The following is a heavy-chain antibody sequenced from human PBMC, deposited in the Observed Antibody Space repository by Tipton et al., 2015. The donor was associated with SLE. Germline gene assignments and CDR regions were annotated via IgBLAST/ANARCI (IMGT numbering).Heavy chain of an antibody. J-gene: IGHJ4*02. CDR1: GYTLTELS. CDR2: FDPEDGET. CDR3: ATVGPAYGDYVDYFVY. V-gene: IGHV1-24*01. D-gene: IGHD4-17*01. Sequence: QLVQSGAEVKKPGASVKVSCKVSGYTLTELSMHWVRQAPGKGLEWMGGFDPEDGETISAQKFQGRVTMTEDTSTDTAYMELSSLRSEDTAVYYCATVGPAYGDYVDYFVYWGQGTLVTVSS.